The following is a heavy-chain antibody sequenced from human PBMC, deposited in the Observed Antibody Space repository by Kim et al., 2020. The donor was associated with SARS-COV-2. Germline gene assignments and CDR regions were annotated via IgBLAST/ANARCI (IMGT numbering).Heavy chain of an antibody. J-gene: IGHJ4*02. Sequence: CYTGSVQGRFSISRDTAKNLLYLEMNSLRAEETAVYYCARDKFGELVADYWGQGTLVTVSS. V-gene: IGHV3-21*01. CDR3: ARDKFGELVADY. D-gene: IGHD1-26*01.